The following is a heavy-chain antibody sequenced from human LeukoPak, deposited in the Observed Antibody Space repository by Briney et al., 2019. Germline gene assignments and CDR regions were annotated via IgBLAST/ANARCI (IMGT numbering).Heavy chain of an antibody. Sequence: GGSLRLPCAASGFTFSSYEMNWVRQAPGKGLEWVSYISSSGGTIYYADSVKGQFTISRDNAKNSLYLQMNSLRAEDTAAYYCARERGGYCSGTSCSRAFDIWGQGTMVTVSS. D-gene: IGHD2-2*03. CDR2: ISSSGGTI. J-gene: IGHJ3*02. V-gene: IGHV3-48*03. CDR3: ARERGGYCSGTSCSRAFDI. CDR1: GFTFSSYE.